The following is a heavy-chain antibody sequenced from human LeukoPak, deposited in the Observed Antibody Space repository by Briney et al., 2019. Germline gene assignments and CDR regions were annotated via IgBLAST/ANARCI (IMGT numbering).Heavy chain of an antibody. J-gene: IGHJ4*02. V-gene: IGHV3-21*01. CDR1: GFTFSSYD. CDR3: ARDKEGLLWFGDYFDY. CDR2: ISSSSSYI. D-gene: IGHD3-10*01. Sequence: GGSLRLSCAASGFTFSSYDMKWVRQAPGKGLEWVSFISSSSSYIYYADSVKGRFTISRDNAKNSLYLQMNSLRAEDTAVYYCARDKEGLLWFGDYFDYWGQGTLVTVSS.